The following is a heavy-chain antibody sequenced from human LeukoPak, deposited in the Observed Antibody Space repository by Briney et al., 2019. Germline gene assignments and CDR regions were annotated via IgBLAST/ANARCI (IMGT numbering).Heavy chain of an antibody. D-gene: IGHD5-24*01. CDR2: LSSTGYTI. CDR1: GFIFSNFG. J-gene: IGHJ4*02. Sequence: GRSLRLSCAASGFIFSNFGMHRVRQAPGKGLEWVAYLSSTGYTIHYADSVKGRFTISSDDAENSLYLQMNNLRAEDTAAYYCAALEMATVIDYWGQGTLVTASS. V-gene: IGHV3-48*04. CDR3: AALEMATVIDY.